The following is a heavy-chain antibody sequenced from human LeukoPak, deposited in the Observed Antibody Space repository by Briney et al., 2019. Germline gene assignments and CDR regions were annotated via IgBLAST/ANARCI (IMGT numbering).Heavy chain of an antibody. D-gene: IGHD1-26*01. CDR1: GGSISSYY. J-gene: IGHJ4*02. CDR2: IYYSGST. Sequence: PSESLSLTCTVSGGSISSYYWSWIRQPPGKGLEWIGYIYYSGSTNYNPSLKSRVTISVDTSKNQFSLKLSSVTAADTAVYYCARHWEGPFDYWGQGTLVTVSS. V-gene: IGHV4-59*08. CDR3: ARHWEGPFDY.